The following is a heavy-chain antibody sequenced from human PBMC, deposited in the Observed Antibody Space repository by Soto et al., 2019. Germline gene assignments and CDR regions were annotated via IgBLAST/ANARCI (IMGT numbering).Heavy chain of an antibody. CDR2: IIPILGIA. Sequence: QVQLVQSGAEVKKPGSSVKVSCKASGGTFSSYTISWVRQAPGQGLEWMGRIIPILGIANYAQKFQGRVTITADKSTITAYMELSSLRSEDTAVYYCARDQGIGVVVLFADWGQGTLVTVSS. J-gene: IGHJ4*02. V-gene: IGHV1-69*08. CDR3: ARDQGIGVVVLFAD. CDR1: GGTFSSYT. D-gene: IGHD3-16*01.